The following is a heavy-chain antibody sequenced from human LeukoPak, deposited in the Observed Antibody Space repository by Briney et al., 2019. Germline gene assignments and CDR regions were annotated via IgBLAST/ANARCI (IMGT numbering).Heavy chain of an antibody. J-gene: IGHJ4*02. CDR3: ARRRWELRNFDY. Sequence: SETLSLTCTVSGGSISSSSFYWGWIRQPPGKGLEWIGTIFYSGSTYYNPSLRSRVTMSVDTSKNQFSLRLSSVTAADTAVYYCARRRWELRNFDYWGQGTLVTVSS. D-gene: IGHD4-23*01. V-gene: IGHV4-39*01. CDR1: GGSISSSSFY. CDR2: IFYSGST.